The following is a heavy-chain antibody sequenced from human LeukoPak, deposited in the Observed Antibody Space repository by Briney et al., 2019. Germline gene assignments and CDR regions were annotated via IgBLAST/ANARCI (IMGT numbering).Heavy chain of an antibody. CDR1: GFTFSSYA. CDR2: ISSSSSTI. J-gene: IGHJ4*02. CDR3: ARDKSRVAGNFDY. Sequence: GGSLRLSCAASGFTFSSYAMSWVRQAPGKGLEWVSYISSSSSTIYYADSVKGRFTISRDNAKNSLYLQMNSLRAEDTAVYYCARDKSRVAGNFDYWGQGTLVTVSS. D-gene: IGHD6-19*01. V-gene: IGHV3-48*01.